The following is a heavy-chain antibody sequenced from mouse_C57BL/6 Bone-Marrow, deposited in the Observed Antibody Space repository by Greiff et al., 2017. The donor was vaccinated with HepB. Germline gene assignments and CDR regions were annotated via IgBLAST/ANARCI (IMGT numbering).Heavy chain of an antibody. CDR2: INYDGSST. Sequence: DVQLVESEGGLVQPGSSMKLSCTASGFTFSDYYMAWVRQVPEKGLEWVANINYDGSSTYYLDSLKSRFIISRDNAKNILYLQMSSLKSEDTATYYCAREWYYGRWYFDVWGTGTTVTVSS. J-gene: IGHJ1*03. CDR1: GFTFSDYY. V-gene: IGHV5-16*01. CDR3: AREWYYGRWYFDV. D-gene: IGHD1-1*01.